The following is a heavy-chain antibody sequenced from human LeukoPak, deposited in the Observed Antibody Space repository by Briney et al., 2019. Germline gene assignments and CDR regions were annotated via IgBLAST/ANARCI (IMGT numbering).Heavy chain of an antibody. CDR2: IYTSGST. CDR1: GGSISSYY. J-gene: IGHJ5*02. V-gene: IGHV4-4*07. CDR3: ARPVIAAAGTVSRFDP. D-gene: IGHD6-13*01. Sequence: SETLSLTCTVSGGSISSYYWSWIRQPAGKGLEWVGRIYTSGSTNYNPSLKSRVTMSVDTSKNQFSLKLSSVTAADTAVYYCARPVIAAAGTVSRFDPWGQRTLVTVSS.